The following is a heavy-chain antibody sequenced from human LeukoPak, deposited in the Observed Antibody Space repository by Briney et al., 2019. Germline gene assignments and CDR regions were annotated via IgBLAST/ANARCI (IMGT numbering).Heavy chain of an antibody. V-gene: IGHV3-48*03. D-gene: IGHD1-26*01. J-gene: IGHJ4*02. CDR2: ISSSGSTI. Sequence: GGSLRLSCAASGFTFSSYEMNWVRQAPGKGLEWVSYISSSGSTIYYADSVKGRFTISRDNAKNSLYLQMNSLRAEDTAVYYCAREDRWELLAGFDCWGQGTLVTVSS. CDR3: AREDRWELLAGFDC. CDR1: GFTFSSYE.